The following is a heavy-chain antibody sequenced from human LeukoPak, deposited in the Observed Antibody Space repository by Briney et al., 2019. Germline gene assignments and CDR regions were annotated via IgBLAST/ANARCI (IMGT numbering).Heavy chain of an antibody. D-gene: IGHD3-10*01. CDR2: IKSKTDGGTT. CDR1: GFTFSNAW. J-gene: IGHJ4*02. CDR3: TTVLWFGELAHVKRQVSLYFDY. Sequence: AGGSLRLSCAASGFTFSNAWMSWVRQAPGKGLEWVGRIKSKTDGGTTDYAAPVKGRFTISRDDSKNTLYLQTNSLKTEDTAVYYCTTVLWFGELAHVKRQVSLYFDYWGQGTLVTVSS. V-gene: IGHV3-15*01.